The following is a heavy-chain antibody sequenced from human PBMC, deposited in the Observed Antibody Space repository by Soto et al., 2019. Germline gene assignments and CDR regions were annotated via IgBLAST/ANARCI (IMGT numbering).Heavy chain of an antibody. CDR1: GFTFSSYS. Sequence: PGGSLRLSCAASGFTFSSYSMNWVRQAPGKGLEWVSSISSSSSYIYYADSVKGRFTISRDNAKNSLYLQMNSLRAEDTAVYYCARASLYYDFWSGFRLEALSGTNYYYYGMDVWGQGTTVTVSS. J-gene: IGHJ6*02. V-gene: IGHV3-21*01. CDR2: ISSSSSYI. CDR3: ARASLYYDFWSGFRLEALSGTNYYYYGMDV. D-gene: IGHD3-3*01.